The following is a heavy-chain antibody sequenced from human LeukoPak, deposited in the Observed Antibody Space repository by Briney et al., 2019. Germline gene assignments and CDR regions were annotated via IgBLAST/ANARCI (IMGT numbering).Heavy chain of an antibody. CDR1: GDSVSSNSAT. D-gene: IGHD6-13*01. J-gene: IGHJ3*02. V-gene: IGHV6-1*01. CDR3: ARGHSAAGNEAFDI. Sequence: SQTLSLTCAISGDSVSSNSATWNWIRQSPSRGLEWLGRTYYRSKWYNDYAVSVKSRITINPDTSKNQFSLQLNSVTPEDTAVYYCARGHSAAGNEAFDIWGQGTMVTVSS. CDR2: TYYRSKWYN.